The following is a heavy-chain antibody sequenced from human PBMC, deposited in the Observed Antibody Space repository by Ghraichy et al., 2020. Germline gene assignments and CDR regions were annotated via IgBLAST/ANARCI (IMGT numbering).Heavy chain of an antibody. J-gene: IGHJ4*02. CDR2: INHSGIT. CDR1: GGSVNGYY. D-gene: IGHD2-15*01. V-gene: IGHV4-34*01. Sequence: SETLSLTCAVYGGSVNGYYWSWIRQPPGKGLEWIGEINHSGITNYNPSLESRVTISVDTSKSQFSLKLGSVTAADTALYYCARGPRYCSGGTCFPSLGYWGQGTLVTVSS. CDR3: ARGPRYCSGGTCFPSLGY.